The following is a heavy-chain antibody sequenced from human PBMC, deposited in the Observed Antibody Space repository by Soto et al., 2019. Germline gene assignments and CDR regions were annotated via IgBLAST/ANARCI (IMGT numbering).Heavy chain of an antibody. CDR2: ISWDGGST. J-gene: IGHJ4*02. CDR1: GFTFDDYT. V-gene: IGHV3-43*01. CDR3: AKDRGSSWYRDFDY. Sequence: EVQLVESGGVVVQPGGSLRLSCAASGFTFDDYTMHWVRQAPGKGLEWVSLISWDGGSTYYADSVKGRFTISRDNSKNSLYLQMNSLRTEDTALYYCAKDRGSSWYRDFDYWGQGTLVTVSS. D-gene: IGHD6-13*01.